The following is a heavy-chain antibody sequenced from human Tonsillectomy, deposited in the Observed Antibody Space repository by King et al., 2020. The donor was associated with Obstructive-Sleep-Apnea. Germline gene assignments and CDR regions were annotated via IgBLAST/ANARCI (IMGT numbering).Heavy chain of an antibody. CDR1: GFTFSSYA. Sequence: VQLVESGGGVVQPGRSLRLSCAASGFTFSSYAMHWVRQAPGKGLEWVAVISYDGSNKYYADSVKGRFTISRDNSKNTLYLQMSSLRAEDTAVYYCARAGVDIVVVPAAFGGDWFDPWGQGTLVTVSS. J-gene: IGHJ5*02. V-gene: IGHV3-30-3*01. CDR3: ARAGVDIVVVPAAFGGDWFDP. CDR2: ISYDGSNK. D-gene: IGHD2-2*01.